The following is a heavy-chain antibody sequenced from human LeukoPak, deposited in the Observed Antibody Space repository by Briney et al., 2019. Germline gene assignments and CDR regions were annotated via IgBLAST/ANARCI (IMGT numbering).Heavy chain of an antibody. CDR2: ISGDGRST. D-gene: IGHD4-23*01. V-gene: IGHV3-23*01. Sequence: GGSLRLSCAASEFTYSAYAMSWVRQAPGKGLEWVSTISGDGRSTFYADSVKGRFTISRDDSKTTLFLQMNSLRAEDTAIYYCARRYGGWGAFDIWGQGTAVTVSS. CDR3: ARRYGGWGAFDI. J-gene: IGHJ3*02. CDR1: EFTYSAYA.